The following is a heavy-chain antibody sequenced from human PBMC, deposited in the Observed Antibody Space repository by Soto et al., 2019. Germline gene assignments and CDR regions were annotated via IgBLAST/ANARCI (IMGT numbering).Heavy chain of an antibody. CDR2: ISGSGSLI. J-gene: IGHJ4*02. CDR3: AREEINCGGDCYSL. V-gene: IGHV3-48*03. CDR1: GFTFSNYE. D-gene: IGHD2-21*02. Sequence: EVQLVESGGDLVQPGGSLRLSCAASGFTFSNYEMNWVRQGPGKGLERISYISGSGSLIYYADSVRGRFTISRDSAKNSLYLQMNSLRAEDTAVYYCAREEINCGGDCYSLWGQGTLVTVSS.